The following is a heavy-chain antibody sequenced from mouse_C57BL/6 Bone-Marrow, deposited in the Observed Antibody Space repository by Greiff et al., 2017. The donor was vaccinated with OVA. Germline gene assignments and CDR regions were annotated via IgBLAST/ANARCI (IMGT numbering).Heavy chain of an antibody. CDR3: AKREGYDYEHAMDY. J-gene: IGHJ4*01. V-gene: IGHV1-82*01. D-gene: IGHD2-4*01. CDR2: IYPGDGDT. CDR1: GYAFSSSW. Sequence: VKLVESGPELVKPGASVKISCKASGYAFSSSWMNWVKQRPGKGLEWIGRIYPGDGDTNYNGKFKGKATLTADKSSSTAYMQLSSLTSEDSAVYFCAKREGYDYEHAMDYWGQGTSVTVSS.